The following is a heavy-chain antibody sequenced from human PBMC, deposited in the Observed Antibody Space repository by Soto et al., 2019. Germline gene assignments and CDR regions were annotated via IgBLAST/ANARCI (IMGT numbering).Heavy chain of an antibody. V-gene: IGHV3-48*02. CDR3: AVGGAEYGGNLGY. D-gene: IGHD1-26*01. Sequence: EVQLVESGGGLVQPGGSLRLSCAASGFTFSYNSMNWVRQAPGKGLEWVSYINRGSSSKYYADSVKGRFTISRDNAKNSLYLHMNSLRDEDTAVYFCAVGGAEYGGNLGYWGQGTLVTVSS. CDR1: GFTFSYNS. CDR2: INRGSSSK. J-gene: IGHJ4*02.